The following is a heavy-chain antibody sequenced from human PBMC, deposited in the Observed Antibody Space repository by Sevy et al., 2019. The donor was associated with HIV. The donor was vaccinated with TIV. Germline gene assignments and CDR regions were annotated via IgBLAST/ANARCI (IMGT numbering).Heavy chain of an antibody. CDR1: GFTVSDNY. CDR3: ARDRYYDASGYYYYYYGMDV. V-gene: IGHV3-66*01. Sequence: GGSLRLSCAASGFTVSDNYMAWVRLAPGKGLEWVSLIVSDGSAYYADSVKGRFTISRDNVKNTLYLQINALRVEDTGLYFCARDRYYDASGYYYYYYGMDVWGQGTTVTVSS. J-gene: IGHJ6*02. CDR2: IVSDGSA. D-gene: IGHD3-22*01.